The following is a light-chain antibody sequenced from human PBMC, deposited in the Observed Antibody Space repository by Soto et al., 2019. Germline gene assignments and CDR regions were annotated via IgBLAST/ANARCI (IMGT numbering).Light chain of an antibody. CDR2: LGY. CDR3: MQARQTPLT. J-gene: IGKJ5*01. V-gene: IGKV2-28*01. CDR1: QSLLHTNGNTY. Sequence: DIVMTQSPLSLPVTPGEPASISCRSSQSLLHTNGNTYLDWYLQKPGQSPQLLIYLGYNRASGVPDRFSGRGSGTDFTLRISRVEAEDVGIYYCMQARQTPLTFGQGTRLEIK.